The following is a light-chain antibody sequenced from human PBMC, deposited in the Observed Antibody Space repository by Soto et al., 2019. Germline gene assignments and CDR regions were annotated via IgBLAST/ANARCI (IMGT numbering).Light chain of an antibody. Sequence: EIVLTQSPATLSLSPGERATLSCRASQSISIYLAWYQQKPGQAPRLLIYDASNRATGIPARFTGSGSGSDFTLTISGLQSEDFAVYYCQQGHNWPLTFGQGTRLEI. CDR3: QQGHNWPLT. CDR2: DAS. V-gene: IGKV3-11*01. J-gene: IGKJ2*01. CDR1: QSISIY.